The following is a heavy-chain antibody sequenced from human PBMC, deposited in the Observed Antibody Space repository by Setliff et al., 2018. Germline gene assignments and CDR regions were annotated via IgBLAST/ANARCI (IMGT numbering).Heavy chain of an antibody. CDR3: ANLQPGYCGGGTCPLIDY. CDR1: GGSFSGYY. D-gene: IGHD2-15*01. CDR2: INHGGST. V-gene: IGHV4-34*01. J-gene: IGHJ4*02. Sequence: SETLSLTCAVYGGSFSGYYWSWIRQPPGKGLEWIGEINHGGSTNYNPSLKSRVTISVDTSKNQFSLKLSSVTAADTAVYYCANLQPGYCGGGTCPLIDYWGQGTRVTVSS.